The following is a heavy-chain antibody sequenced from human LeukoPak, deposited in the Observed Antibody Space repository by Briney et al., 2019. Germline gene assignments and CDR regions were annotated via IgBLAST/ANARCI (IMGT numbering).Heavy chain of an antibody. CDR3: ARAGSSSWSDDSFDI. CDR2: INWNGGSI. Sequence: GGSLRLSCAASGFTFDDYGMTWVRQAPGKGLEWVSGINWNGGSIGYADSVKGRFTISRDNAKNSLYLQMSSLRVEDTAVYYCARAGSSSWSDDSFDIWGQGTMVTVSS. J-gene: IGHJ3*02. D-gene: IGHD6-13*01. V-gene: IGHV3-20*04. CDR1: GFTFDDYG.